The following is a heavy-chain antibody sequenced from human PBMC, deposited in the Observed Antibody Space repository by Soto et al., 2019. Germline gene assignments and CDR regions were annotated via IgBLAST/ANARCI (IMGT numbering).Heavy chain of an antibody. CDR1: GYTFTGYY. D-gene: IGHD1-26*01. Sequence: GASVKVSCKASGYTFTGYYMHWVRQAPGQGLEWMGWINPNSGGTNYAQKFQGRVTMARDTSISTAYMELSRLRSDDTAVYYCARGRVGATLRYFDYWGQGTLVTVSS. V-gene: IGHV1-2*02. CDR2: INPNSGGT. CDR3: ARGRVGATLRYFDY. J-gene: IGHJ4*02.